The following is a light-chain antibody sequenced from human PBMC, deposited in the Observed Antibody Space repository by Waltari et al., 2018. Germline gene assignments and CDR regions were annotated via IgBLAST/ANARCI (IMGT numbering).Light chain of an antibody. J-gene: IGKJ2*01. CDR3: QQYYSTPYT. V-gene: IGKV4-1*01. CDR1: QGVLYSSNNENY. CDR2: WAS. Sequence: DIVMTQSPDSLAVSLGERATINCKSSQGVLYSSNNENYIAWYQQKPGQPPKLLIYWASTRASGVPDRFSGSGSGTDFTLTISSLQAEDVAVYYCQQYYSTPYTFGQGTKLEIK.